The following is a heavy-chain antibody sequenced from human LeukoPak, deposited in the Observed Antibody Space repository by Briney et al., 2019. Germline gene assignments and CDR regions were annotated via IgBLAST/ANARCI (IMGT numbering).Heavy chain of an antibody. Sequence: ASVKVSCKASGYTFTSYYMHWVRQAPGQGLEWMGIINPSGGSTSYAQKFQGRVTMTRDTSTNTVYMELSSLRSEDTAVYYCARAHSGWYSGPDGAFDIWGQGTMVTVSS. V-gene: IGHV1-46*01. CDR3: ARAHSGWYSGPDGAFDI. CDR1: GYTFTSYY. D-gene: IGHD6-19*01. J-gene: IGHJ3*02. CDR2: INPSGGST.